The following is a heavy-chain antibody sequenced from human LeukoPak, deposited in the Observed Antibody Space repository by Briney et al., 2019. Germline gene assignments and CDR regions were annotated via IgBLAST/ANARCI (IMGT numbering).Heavy chain of an antibody. D-gene: IGHD3-22*01. J-gene: IGHJ4*02. CDR1: GYSFTSYW. CDR2: IYPGDSDT. Sequence: GESLKISCKGSGYSFTSYWIGWVRQMPGKGLEWMGIIYPGDSDTRYSPSFQGQVTISADKSISTAYLQWSSLKASDTAMYYCARGRYYYDSSGYATLRAALEKYYFDYWGQGTLVTVSS. CDR3: ARGRYYYDSSGYATLRAALEKYYFDY. V-gene: IGHV5-51*01.